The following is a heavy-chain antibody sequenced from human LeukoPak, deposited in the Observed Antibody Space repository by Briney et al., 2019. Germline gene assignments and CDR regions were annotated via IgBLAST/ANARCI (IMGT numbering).Heavy chain of an antibody. J-gene: IGHJ5*02. D-gene: IGHD3-22*01. CDR3: AHRVPNYYDSSGYYYDWFDP. V-gene: IGHV2-5*01. Sequence: SGPTLVKPTQTLTLTCTFSGFSLSTSGVGVGWIRQPPGKALEWLALIYWNDDKRYSPSLKSRLTITKDTSKNQVVLTMTNMDPVDTATYYCAHRVPNYYDSSGYYYDWFDPWGQGTLVTVSS. CDR1: GFSLSTSGVG. CDR2: IYWNDDK.